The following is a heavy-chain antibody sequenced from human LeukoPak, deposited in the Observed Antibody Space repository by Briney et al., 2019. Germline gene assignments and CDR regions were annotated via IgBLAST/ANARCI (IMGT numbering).Heavy chain of an antibody. V-gene: IGHV3-11*01. CDR1: GFTFSDFY. CDR3: AREPAPYGDYYFDY. Sequence: GGSLRLSCAASGFTFSDFYMSWIRQAPGKGLEWVSYISSSGNAIYYADSVKGRFTISRDIAKKSLYLQMNSLRVEDTAVYYCAREPAPYGDYYFDYWGQGTLVTVSS. D-gene: IGHD4-17*01. J-gene: IGHJ4*02. CDR2: ISSSGNAI.